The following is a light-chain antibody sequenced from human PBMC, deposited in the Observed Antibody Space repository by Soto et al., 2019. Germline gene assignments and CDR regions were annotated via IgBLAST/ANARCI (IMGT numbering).Light chain of an antibody. V-gene: IGLV4-69*02. CDR1: SGHSSYA. J-gene: IGLJ2*01. CDR3: QTWGTGVV. Sequence: QPVLTQSPSASASLGASVKLTCTLSSGHSSYAIAWHQQQPEKGPRYLMKLNSDRSHSKGDGIPDRFSGSSSGAERYLTISSLQSEDEADYYCQTWGTGVVFGGGTKVTVL. CDR2: LNSDRSH.